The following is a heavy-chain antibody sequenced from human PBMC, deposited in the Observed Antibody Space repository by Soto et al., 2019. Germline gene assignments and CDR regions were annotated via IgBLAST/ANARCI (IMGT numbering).Heavy chain of an antibody. V-gene: IGHV2-5*02. CDR3: AHAFGGTSWPNDAFDI. J-gene: IGHJ3*02. CDR1: GFSLSGDGVG. D-gene: IGHD3-3*02. Sequence: QITLKESGPTLVKPTQSLTLTCTVSGFSLSGDGVGVGWIRQPPGKALEWLALIYWDDDQRYSPSLETRLTITTDTSKNQVVLTMTNMDPVDTATYYCAHAFGGTSWPNDAFDIWGQGTVVTVSS. CDR2: IYWDDDQ.